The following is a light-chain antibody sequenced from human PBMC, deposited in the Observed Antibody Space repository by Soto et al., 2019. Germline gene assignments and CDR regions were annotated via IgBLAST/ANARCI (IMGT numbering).Light chain of an antibody. CDR3: RQYNSDPYT. V-gene: IGKV1-5*01. J-gene: IGKJ2*01. CDR1: QSISTW. CDR2: DSS. Sequence: DIRMTQSPSTLSASVGDTVTISCRASQSISTWVAWYQQKPGRAPKLLISDSSNLEACVPPRFSGTGSGTQYTLIISGLQPADSATYYCRQYNSDPYTFGQGTKLQI.